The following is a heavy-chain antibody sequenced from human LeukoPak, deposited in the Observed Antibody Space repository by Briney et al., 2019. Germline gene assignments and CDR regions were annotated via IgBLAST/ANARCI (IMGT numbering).Heavy chain of an antibody. D-gene: IGHD3-22*01. CDR1: GGSISSYY. CDR2: VYTSGST. Sequence: SETLSLTCTVSGGSISSYYWNWIRQPAGKGLEWIGRVYTSGSTNYNPSLKSRVTMSVDTSKNQFSLKLSSVTAADTAVYYCASSDSSGYLTTSGSNFDYWGQGTLVTVSS. CDR3: ASSDSSGYLTTSGSNFDY. J-gene: IGHJ4*02. V-gene: IGHV4-4*07.